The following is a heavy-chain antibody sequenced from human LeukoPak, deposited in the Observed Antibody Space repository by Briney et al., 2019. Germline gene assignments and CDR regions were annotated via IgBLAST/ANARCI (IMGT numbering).Heavy chain of an antibody. Sequence: GGSLRLSCAASELTSSTSWMSWVRQAPGKGLEWVAQTKQDGSEKYYVDSVKGRFTTSRDKNSLFLQMNSVRAEDTAVYYCVGWGISGITNHWGQGTMVTVSS. CDR3: VGWGISGITNH. CDR1: ELTSSTSW. D-gene: IGHD1-14*01. CDR2: TKQDGSEK. J-gene: IGHJ4*02. V-gene: IGHV3-7*01.